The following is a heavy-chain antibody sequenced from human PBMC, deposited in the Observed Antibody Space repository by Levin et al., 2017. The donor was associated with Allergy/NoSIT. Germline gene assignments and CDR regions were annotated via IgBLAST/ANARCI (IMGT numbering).Heavy chain of an antibody. Sequence: GGSLRLSCAASGFTFSNAWMSWVRQAPGKGLEWVGRIKSKTDGGTTDYAAPVKGRFTISRDDSKNTLYLQMNSLKTEDTAVYYCTTGEQGIIAVAGAGFDYWGQGTLVTVSS. V-gene: IGHV3-15*01. J-gene: IGHJ4*02. CDR2: IKSKTDGGTT. CDR3: TTGEQGIIAVAGAGFDY. D-gene: IGHD6-19*01. CDR1: GFTFSNAW.